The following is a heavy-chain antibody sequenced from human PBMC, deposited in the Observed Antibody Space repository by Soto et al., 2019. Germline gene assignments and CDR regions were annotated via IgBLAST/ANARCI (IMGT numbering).Heavy chain of an antibody. D-gene: IGHD3-9*01. CDR1: GYSFTSYW. CDR2: IYPGDSDT. Sequence: PGESLKISCKGSGYSFTSYWIGWVRQMPGKGLEWMGIIYPGDSDTRYSPSFQGQVTISADKSISTAYLQWSSLKASDTAMYYCARQEYDIVTVNYYYMDVWGKGTTVTVSS. J-gene: IGHJ6*03. V-gene: IGHV5-51*01. CDR3: ARQEYDIVTVNYYYMDV.